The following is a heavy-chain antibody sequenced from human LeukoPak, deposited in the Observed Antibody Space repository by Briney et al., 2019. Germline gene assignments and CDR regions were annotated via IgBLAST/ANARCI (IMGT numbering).Heavy chain of an antibody. CDR1: GYTFTSYA. V-gene: IGHV7-4-1*02. D-gene: IGHD1-1*01. Sequence: ASVKVSCKASGYTFTSYAMNWVRQAPGQGLEWMGWINTNTGNPTYAQGFTGRFVFSLDTSVSTAYLQISSLKAEDTAVYYCARVDNSYYYYGMDVWGQGTTVTVFS. CDR3: ARVDNSYYYYGMDV. CDR2: INTNTGNP. J-gene: IGHJ6*02.